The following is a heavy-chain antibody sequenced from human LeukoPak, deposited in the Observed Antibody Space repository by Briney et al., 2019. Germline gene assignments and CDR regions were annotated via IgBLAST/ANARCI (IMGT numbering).Heavy chain of an antibody. Sequence: GGSLRLSRAASGFTVSSNYMSWVRQAAGKGLEGVSAISYTGATTYDADSVKGRFTISRDNSRSTLYLQMNSLRAEDTALYYCAKDTSIGRYCTNGVCSPFYYWGQGTLVTVSS. D-gene: IGHD2-8*01. CDR1: GFTVSSNY. CDR3: AKDTSIGRYCTNGVCSPFYY. CDR2: ISYTGATT. J-gene: IGHJ4*02. V-gene: IGHV3-23*01.